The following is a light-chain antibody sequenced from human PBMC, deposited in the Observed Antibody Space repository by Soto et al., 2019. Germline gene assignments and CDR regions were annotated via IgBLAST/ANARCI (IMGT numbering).Light chain of an antibody. J-gene: IGKJ5*01. Sequence: EIVMTQSPATLSVSPGERATLSCRASQSVNTNLAWYQQKPGQAPRLLISDASTRATGIPARFSGSGFGTEFTLTISSLQSEDFAVYYCQQYKNWPLFGQGTRLEIK. CDR3: QQYKNWPL. CDR2: DAS. CDR1: QSVNTN. V-gene: IGKV3-15*01.